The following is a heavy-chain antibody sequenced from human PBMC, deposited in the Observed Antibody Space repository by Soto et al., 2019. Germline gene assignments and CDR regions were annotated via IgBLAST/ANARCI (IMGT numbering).Heavy chain of an antibody. V-gene: IGHV3-9*01. J-gene: IGHJ1*01. D-gene: IGHD6-13*01. Sequence: PGGSLRLSCAASGFTFDDYAMHWVRQVPGKGLEWVSGINWNRGSIGYGDSVKGRFAISRDNAKNSLHLQVNSLSAEDTAFFYCVKDESINWYSGHFRHWGQGTLVTVSS. CDR3: VKDESINWYSGHFRH. CDR1: GFTFDDYA. CDR2: INWNRGSI.